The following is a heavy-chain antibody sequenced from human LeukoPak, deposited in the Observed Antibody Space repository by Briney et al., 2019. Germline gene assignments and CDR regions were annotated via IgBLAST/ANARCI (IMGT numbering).Heavy chain of an antibody. Sequence: ASVKVSCKASGGTFSSYAISWVRQAPGQGLEWMGGIIPIFGTANYAQKFQGRVTITADESTSTAYMELSSLRSEDTAVYYCARDWRAIRFGELSLSYFDYWGQGTLVTVSS. J-gene: IGHJ4*02. CDR2: IIPIFGTA. V-gene: IGHV1-69*01. CDR3: ARDWRAIRFGELSLSYFDY. D-gene: IGHD3-10*01. CDR1: GGTFSSYA.